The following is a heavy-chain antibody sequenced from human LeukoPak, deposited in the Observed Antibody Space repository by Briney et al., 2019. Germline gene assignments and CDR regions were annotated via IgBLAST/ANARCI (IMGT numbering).Heavy chain of an antibody. CDR2: FHAGGGP. D-gene: IGHD2-21*01. V-gene: IGHV3-66*04. CDR1: GFNVTTNN. CDR3: GRRFCNSCPLDF. Sequence: PGGSLRLSCVGSGFNVTTNNMYWVRQAPGKGLECVSAFHAGGGPDYADSVRDRFTISRDNSKNTLYLQMNSLRAEDTVVYFCGRRFCNSCPLDFWGQGTLVTVSS. J-gene: IGHJ4*02.